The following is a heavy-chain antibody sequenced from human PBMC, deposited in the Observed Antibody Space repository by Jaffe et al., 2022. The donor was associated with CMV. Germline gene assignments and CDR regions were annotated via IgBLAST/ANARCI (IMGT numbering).Heavy chain of an antibody. CDR3: ARGGAGSGWYVDAFDV. CDR2: IAPDSGVT. CDR1: GYTFIGYY. D-gene: IGHD6-19*01. Sequence: QVQLVQSGAEVKKPGASVKVSCKTSGYTFIGYYVHWVRQAPGQGLEWMGWIAPDSGVTNYAEQFQGRVTMTRDMSLSTAYMELSWLTSDDPAVYFCARGGAGSGWYVDAFDVWGQGTMITVSS. J-gene: IGHJ3*01. V-gene: IGHV1-2*02.